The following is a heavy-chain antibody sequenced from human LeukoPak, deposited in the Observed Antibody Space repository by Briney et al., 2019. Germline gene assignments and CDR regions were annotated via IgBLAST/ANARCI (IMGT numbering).Heavy chain of an antibody. CDR1: RFTFSTFW. J-gene: IGHJ6*02. Sequence: GGSLRLSCAVSRFTFSTFWMSWVRQAPGKGLEWVANINQDGSENYYVGSAKGRFTISRDNAKSSLFLQLISLRAEDTAVYYCARGRNMGVWGQGTTVTVSS. CDR3: ARGRNMGV. CDR2: INQDGSEN. V-gene: IGHV3-7*01.